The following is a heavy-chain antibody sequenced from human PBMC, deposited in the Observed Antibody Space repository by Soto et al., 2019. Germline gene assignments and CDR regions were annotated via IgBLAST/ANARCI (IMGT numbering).Heavy chain of an antibody. CDR1: GGSISSSSYY. J-gene: IGHJ6*02. D-gene: IGHD6-19*01. CDR2: IYYSGST. CDR3: ARLPVVISGWGHYYYGMDV. V-gene: IGHV4-39*01. Sequence: QLQLQESGPGLVKPSETLSLTCTVSGGSISSSSYYWGWIRQPPGKGLEWIGSIYYSGSTYYNPSLKSRVTISVDTSKIQFSLKLSSVTAADTAVYYCARLPVVISGWGHYYYGMDVWGQGTTVTVSS.